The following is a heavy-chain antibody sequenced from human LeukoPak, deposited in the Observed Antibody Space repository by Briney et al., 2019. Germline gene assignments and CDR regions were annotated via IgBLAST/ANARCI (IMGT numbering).Heavy chain of an antibody. Sequence: SETLSLTCTVSGGSISSSIYYWGWIRQPPGKGLEWIGSIYYSGSTYYNPSLKSRVTISVDTSKNQFSLKLSSVTAADTTVYYCASTLYDSPRFWGQGTLVTVSS. V-gene: IGHV4-39*01. CDR3: ASTLYDSPRF. CDR1: GGSISSSIYY. J-gene: IGHJ4*02. CDR2: IYYSGST. D-gene: IGHD3-22*01.